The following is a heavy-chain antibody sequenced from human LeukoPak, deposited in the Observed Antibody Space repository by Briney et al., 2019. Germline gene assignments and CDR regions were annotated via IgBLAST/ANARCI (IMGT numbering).Heavy chain of an antibody. J-gene: IGHJ4*02. Sequence: GSLRLSCAASGFTFSSYWMSWVRQPPGKGLEWIGSMSYSGSTYYNPSLKSRVTISVDTSKKQFSLKLSSVTAADTAVYYCARGVDYYGVWGQGTLVTVSS. CDR1: GFTFSSYW. CDR3: ARGVDYYGV. D-gene: IGHD3-10*01. V-gene: IGHV4-39*07. CDR2: MSYSGST.